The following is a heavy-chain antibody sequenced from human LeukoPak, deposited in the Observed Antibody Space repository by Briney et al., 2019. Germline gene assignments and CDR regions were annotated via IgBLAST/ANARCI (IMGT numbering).Heavy chain of an antibody. D-gene: IGHD6-13*01. CDR3: ARVYSSGKYSSSWYGGFDAFDI. CDR2: ISYDGSNK. Sequence: GGSLRLSCAASGFTFSSYAIHWVRQAPGKGLEWVALISYDGSNKYYADSVKGRFTISRDKSKNTLYLQMNSLRAEDTAVYYCARVYSSGKYSSSWYGGFDAFDIWGQGTMVTVSS. CDR1: GFTFSSYA. V-gene: IGHV3-30*04. J-gene: IGHJ3*02.